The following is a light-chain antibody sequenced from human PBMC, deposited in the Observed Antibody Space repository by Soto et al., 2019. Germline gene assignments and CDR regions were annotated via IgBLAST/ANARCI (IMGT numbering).Light chain of an antibody. CDR2: ADS. J-gene: IGKJ5*01. CDR1: HSVIGY. Sequence: EIVLTQSPATLSLSPGETATLSCRASHSVIGYIGWYQQKPGQAPRLLIYADSNRATGIPARFSGSGSGTDFTLTISSLEPEDFSVYYCQQRYNWPITFGQGTRLEIK. V-gene: IGKV3-11*01. CDR3: QQRYNWPIT.